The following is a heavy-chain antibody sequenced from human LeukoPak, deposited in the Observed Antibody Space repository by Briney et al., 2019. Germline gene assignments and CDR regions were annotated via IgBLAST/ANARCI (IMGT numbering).Heavy chain of an antibody. D-gene: IGHD3-9*01. J-gene: IGHJ4*02. Sequence: GGSLRLSCAASGFTFSSYGMHWVRQAPGKGLEWVAVIWYDGSNENYADSVKGRFTISRDNSKNTLYLQMNSLRAEDTAVYYCARDPDDILTGYFDYCGQGTLVTVSS. V-gene: IGHV3-33*01. CDR2: IWYDGSNE. CDR1: GFTFSSYG. CDR3: ARDPDDILTGYFDY.